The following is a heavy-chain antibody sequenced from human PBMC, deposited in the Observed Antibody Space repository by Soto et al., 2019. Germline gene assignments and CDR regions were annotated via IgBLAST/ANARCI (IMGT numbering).Heavy chain of an antibody. CDR2: ITGSGGST. J-gene: IGHJ2*01. Sequence: GGSLRLSCVASGFSFSNYAMSWVRQAPGKGLEWVSGITGSGGSTYYADSVKGRFTISRDNSKNTLYLQMNSLRAEDTALYYCARDRTFYYDTTGYYPPSRNWYFDLWGRGTLVTVSS. V-gene: IGHV3-23*01. CDR1: GFSFSNYA. D-gene: IGHD3-22*01. CDR3: ARDRTFYYDTTGYYPPSRNWYFDL.